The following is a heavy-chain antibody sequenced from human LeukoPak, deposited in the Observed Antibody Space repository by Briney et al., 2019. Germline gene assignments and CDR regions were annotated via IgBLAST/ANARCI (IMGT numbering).Heavy chain of an antibody. CDR3: ARQGQVGATPFRQ. CDR1: GGSISSSSYY. Sequence: SETLSLTCTVSGGSISSSSYYCGWIRQPPGKGLEWIGSIYYSGSTYYNPSLKSRVTISVDTSKNQFSLKLSSVTAADTAVYYCARQGQVGATPFRQWGQGTLVTVSS. D-gene: IGHD1-26*01. V-gene: IGHV4-39*01. J-gene: IGHJ4*02. CDR2: IYYSGST.